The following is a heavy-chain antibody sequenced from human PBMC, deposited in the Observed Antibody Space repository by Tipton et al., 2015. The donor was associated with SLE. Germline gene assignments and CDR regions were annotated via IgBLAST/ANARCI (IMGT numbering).Heavy chain of an antibody. CDR2: IYYSGST. D-gene: IGHD6-6*01. Sequence: TLSLTCTVSGGSISSHYWSWIRQPPGKGLEWIGYIYYSGSTNYNPSLKSRVTISVDTSKNQFSLKLSSMTAADTAVYYCARGIAARRVPYFDYWGQGTLVTVSS. V-gene: IGHV4-59*11. CDR3: ARGIAARRVPYFDY. J-gene: IGHJ4*02. CDR1: GGSISSHY.